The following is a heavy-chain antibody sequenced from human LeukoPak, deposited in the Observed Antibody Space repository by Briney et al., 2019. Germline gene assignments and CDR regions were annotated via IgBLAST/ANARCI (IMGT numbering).Heavy chain of an antibody. CDR2: ISAYNGNT. D-gene: IGHD3-10*01. J-gene: IGHJ6*03. Sequence: ASVKVSCKASGYTFTSYGISRVRQAPGQGLEWMGWISAYNGNTNYAQKLQGRVTMTTDTSTSTAYMELRSLRSDDTAVYYCARGVTMVRGALYYYMDVWGKGTTVTVSS. CDR1: GYTFTSYG. CDR3: ARGVTMVRGALYYYMDV. V-gene: IGHV1-18*01.